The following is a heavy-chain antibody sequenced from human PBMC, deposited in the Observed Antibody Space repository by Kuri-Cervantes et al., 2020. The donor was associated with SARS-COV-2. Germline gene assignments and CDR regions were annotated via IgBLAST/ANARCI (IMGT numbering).Heavy chain of an antibody. J-gene: IGHJ4*02. V-gene: IGHV3-30-3*01. Sequence: GESLKISCAASGFTFSSYAMHWVRQAPGKGLEWVAVISYDGSNKYYADSVKGRLTISRDNSQNTLYLQMQSLRSEDSAFYYCARDRLGVHDSWGQGTLVTVSS. CDR1: GFTFSSYA. CDR2: ISYDGSNK. D-gene: IGHD2-8*01. CDR3: ARDRLGVHDS.